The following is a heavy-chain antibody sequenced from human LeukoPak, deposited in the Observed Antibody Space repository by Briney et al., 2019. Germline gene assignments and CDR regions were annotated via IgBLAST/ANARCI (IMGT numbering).Heavy chain of an antibody. CDR2: IIPIFGTA. Sequence: GASVKVSCKASGGTFSSYAISWVRQAPGQGLEWMGGIIPIFGTANYAQKFQGRVTITTDESTSTAYMELSSLRSEDTAVYYCARTSNTMIVRTGEYYFDYWGQGTLVTVSS. J-gene: IGHJ4*02. CDR3: ARTSNTMIVRTGEYYFDY. D-gene: IGHD3-22*01. V-gene: IGHV1-69*05. CDR1: GGTFSSYA.